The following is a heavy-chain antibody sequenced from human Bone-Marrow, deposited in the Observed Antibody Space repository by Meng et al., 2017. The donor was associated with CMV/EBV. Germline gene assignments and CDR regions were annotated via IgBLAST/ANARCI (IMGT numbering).Heavy chain of an antibody. Sequence: SVKVSCKASGGTFSTYSITWVRQAPGQGLEWVGGTIPMYGTANYAQKFQGRVTITTDGSMNTAYMELTSLTSDDTAVYYCARGHTDCISPACQILYYYYYMAVWGQGTTVTVSS. V-gene: IGHV1-69*05. D-gene: IGHD2-2*01. CDR2: TIPMYGTA. CDR3: ARGHTDCISPACQILYYYYYMAV. CDR1: GGTFSTYS. J-gene: IGHJ6*02.